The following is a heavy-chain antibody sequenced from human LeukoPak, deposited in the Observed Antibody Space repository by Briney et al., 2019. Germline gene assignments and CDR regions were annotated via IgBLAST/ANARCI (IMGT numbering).Heavy chain of an antibody. Sequence: SETLSLTCTVSGYSISSGYYWGWIRQPPGKGLEWIGSLYHSGSTYYNPSLKSRVTISVDTSKNQFSLKLSSVTAADTAVYYCARNGRRITMARDYWGQGTLVTVSS. CDR2: LYHSGST. J-gene: IGHJ4*02. V-gene: IGHV4-38-2*02. D-gene: IGHD3-10*01. CDR3: ARNGRRITMARDY. CDR1: GYSISSGYY.